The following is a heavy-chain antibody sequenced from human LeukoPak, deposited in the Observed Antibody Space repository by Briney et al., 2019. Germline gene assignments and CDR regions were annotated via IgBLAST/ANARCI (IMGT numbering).Heavy chain of an antibody. CDR3: ARRHYYDSIYFDY. V-gene: IGHV4-38-2*02. CDR1: GYSISSGYY. Sequence: KTSETLSLTCTVSGYSISSGYYWGWIRQPPGKGLEWFGSIYHSGSTYYNPSLKSRVTISVDTSKNQFSLKLSSVAAADTAVYYCARRHYYDSIYFDYWGQGTLVTVSS. CDR2: IYHSGST. J-gene: IGHJ4*02. D-gene: IGHD3-22*01.